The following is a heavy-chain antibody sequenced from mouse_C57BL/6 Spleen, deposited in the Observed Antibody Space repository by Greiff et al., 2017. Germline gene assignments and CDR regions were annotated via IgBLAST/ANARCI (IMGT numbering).Heavy chain of an antibody. CDR3: TRRRGYSSSSYWYFDV. J-gene: IGHJ1*03. CDR1: GYTFTDYE. Sequence: VQGVESGAELVRPGASVTLSCKASGYTFTDYEMHWVKQTPVHGLEWIGAIDPETGGTAYNQKFKGKAILTADKSSSTAYMELRSLTSEDSAVYYCTRRRGYSSSSYWYFDVWGTGTTVTVSS. V-gene: IGHV1-15*01. D-gene: IGHD1-1*01. CDR2: IDPETGGT.